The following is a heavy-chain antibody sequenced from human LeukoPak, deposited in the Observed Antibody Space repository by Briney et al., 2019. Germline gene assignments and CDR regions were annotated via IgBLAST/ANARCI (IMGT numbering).Heavy chain of an antibody. CDR2: IYYSGST. Sequence: SETLSLTCTVSGGSISSSSYYWGWIRQPPGKGLEWIGSIYYSGSTYYNPSLESRVTMSLDTSKNQFSLKLSSVTAADTAVYYCARDENGYVWGSFRAWGQGTLVTVSS. CDR3: ARDENGYVWGSFRA. J-gene: IGHJ5*02. D-gene: IGHD3-16*02. CDR1: GGSISSSSYY. V-gene: IGHV4-39*07.